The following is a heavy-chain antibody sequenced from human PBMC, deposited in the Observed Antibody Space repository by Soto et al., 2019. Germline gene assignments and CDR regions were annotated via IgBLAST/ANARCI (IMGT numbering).Heavy chain of an antibody. Sequence: SETLSLTCSVSGASISSHYWSWIRQPPGKGLEWIGYIYYSGSTNYNPSLKSRVTISVDTSKNQFSLKLTSVTAADTAVYYCAADSTLDYWGQGTLVTVSS. CDR1: GASISSHY. CDR3: AADSTLDY. V-gene: IGHV4-59*11. J-gene: IGHJ4*02. CDR2: IYYSGST.